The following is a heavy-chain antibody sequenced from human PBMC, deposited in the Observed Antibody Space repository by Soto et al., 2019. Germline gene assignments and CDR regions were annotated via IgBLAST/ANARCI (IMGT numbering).Heavy chain of an antibody. J-gene: IGHJ3*02. Sequence: GASVKVSCKVSGYTLTELSMHWVRQAPGKGLEWMGGFDPEDGETIYAQKFQGRVTMTEDTSTDTAYMELSSLRSEDTAVYYCASDRYCSSTSCLFDAFDIWGQGTMVTVSS. D-gene: IGHD2-2*01. CDR3: ASDRYCSSTSCLFDAFDI. CDR2: FDPEDGET. CDR1: GYTLTELS. V-gene: IGHV1-24*01.